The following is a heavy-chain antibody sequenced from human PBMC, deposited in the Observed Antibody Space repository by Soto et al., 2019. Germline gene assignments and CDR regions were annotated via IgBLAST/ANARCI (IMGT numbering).Heavy chain of an antibody. CDR3: AKDGAIAAADYFFDY. CDR2: IASDGKDK. D-gene: IGHD6-13*01. Sequence: QVQLVESGGGVVQPGRSLKLSCAASGFTFSNYAIHWVRQAPGKGLEWVAVIASDGKDKRYADAVKGRFTISRDNSKNSLYLQMNSLRGEDTAVYYCAKDGAIAAADYFFDYGGQGSLVTVSS. V-gene: IGHV3-30*18. CDR1: GFTFSNYA. J-gene: IGHJ4*02.